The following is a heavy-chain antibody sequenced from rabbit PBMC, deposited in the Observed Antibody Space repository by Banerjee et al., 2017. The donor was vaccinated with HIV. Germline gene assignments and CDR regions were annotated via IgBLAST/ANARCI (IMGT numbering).Heavy chain of an antibody. V-gene: IGHV1S40*01. CDR3: ARDYGDNSAFNL. D-gene: IGHD2-1*01. Sequence: QSLEESGGDLVKPGASLTLTCTASGFDFSNIYYICWVRQAPGKGLEWIGYIYTGSSGSAYYASWAKGRFTISKTSSTTVTLQMTSLTAADTATYFCARDYGDNSAFNLWGQGTLVTVS. CDR1: GFDFSNIYY. J-gene: IGHJ4*01. CDR2: IYTGSSGSA.